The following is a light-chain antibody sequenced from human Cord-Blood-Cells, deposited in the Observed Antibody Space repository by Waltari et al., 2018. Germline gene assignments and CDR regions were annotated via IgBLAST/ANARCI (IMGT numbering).Light chain of an antibody. J-gene: IGKJ1*01. CDR3: QQDYNLPPT. CDR2: GAS. Sequence: EIVMTQSPATLSLSPGDRATLPCRASQSVSSSYLSWYQQKPGQAPRLLIYGASTRATGIPARFSGSGSGTDFTLTISSLQPEDFAVYYCQQDYNLPPTFGQGTKVEIK. CDR1: QSVSSSY. V-gene: IGKV3D-7*01.